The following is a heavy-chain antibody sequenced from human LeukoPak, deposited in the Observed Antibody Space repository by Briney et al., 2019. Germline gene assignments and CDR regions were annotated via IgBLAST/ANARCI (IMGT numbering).Heavy chain of an antibody. D-gene: IGHD6-25*01. Sequence: SETLSLTCTVSGDSITSYYWSWIRQPPGKGLEWIGYIYYSGSTNYNPSLKSRVSISVDTSKNQFSLKLSSVTAADTAVYYCARSAIDAFDIWGQGTMVTVSS. CDR2: IYYSGST. J-gene: IGHJ3*02. CDR3: ARSAIDAFDI. CDR1: GDSITSYY. V-gene: IGHV4-59*08.